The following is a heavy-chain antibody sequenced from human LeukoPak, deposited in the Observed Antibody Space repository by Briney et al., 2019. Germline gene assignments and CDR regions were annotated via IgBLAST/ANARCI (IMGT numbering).Heavy chain of an antibody. CDR3: ARQYSSSWYYFDY. D-gene: IGHD6-13*01. CDR1: GGSISSSSYY. V-gene: IGHV4-39*01. CDR2: IYYSGST. Sequence: SETLSLTCTVSGGSISSSSYYWGWIRQPPGKGLEWIGSIYYSGSTYYNPSLKSRVTISVDTSKNQFSLKLSSVTAAGTAVYYCARQYSSSWYYFDYWGQGTLVTVSS. J-gene: IGHJ4*02.